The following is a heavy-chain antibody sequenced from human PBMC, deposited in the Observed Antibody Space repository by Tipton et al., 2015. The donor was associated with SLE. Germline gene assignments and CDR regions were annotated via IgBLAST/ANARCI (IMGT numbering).Heavy chain of an antibody. CDR1: GGSISSGSYY. CDR2: IYTSGST. CDR3: ARGLASFPYYFDY. J-gene: IGHJ4*02. V-gene: IGHV4-61*02. Sequence: TLSLTCTVSGGSISSGSYYWSWIRQPAGKGLEWIGRIYTSGSTNYNPSLKSRVTISVDTSKNQFSLKLSSVTAADTAVYYCARGLASFPYYFDYWGQGTLVTVSS. D-gene: IGHD3-3*02.